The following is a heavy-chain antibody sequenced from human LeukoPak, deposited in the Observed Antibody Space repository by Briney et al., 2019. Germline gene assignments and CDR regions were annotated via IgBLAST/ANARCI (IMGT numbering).Heavy chain of an antibody. J-gene: IGHJ5*02. V-gene: IGHV4-31*03. D-gene: IGHD2-2*02. CDR3: AREKSGIVVVPAAISGRWFDP. Sequence: SETLSLTCTVSGGSISSGGYYWSWIRQHPGKGLEWIGYIYCSGSTYYNPSLKSRVTISVDTSKNQFSLKLSSVTAADTAVYYCAREKSGIVVVPAAISGRWFDPWGQGTLVTVSS. CDR2: IYCSGST. CDR1: GGSISSGGYY.